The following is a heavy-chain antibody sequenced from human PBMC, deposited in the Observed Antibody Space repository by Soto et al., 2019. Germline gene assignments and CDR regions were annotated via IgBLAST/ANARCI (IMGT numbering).Heavy chain of an antibody. CDR3: AREGLQVDY. J-gene: IGHJ4*02. CDR2: IYYRRST. Sequence: SETLSLTCTVSGGSISSYYWSWIRQPPGKGLEWMGYIYYRRSTNYNPSLTSRVTISVDTSKNQFSLNLSPAPAPDTAVYYCAREGLQVDYWGQGTRDTVS. D-gene: IGHD2-15*01. V-gene: IGHV4-59*01. CDR1: GGSISSYY.